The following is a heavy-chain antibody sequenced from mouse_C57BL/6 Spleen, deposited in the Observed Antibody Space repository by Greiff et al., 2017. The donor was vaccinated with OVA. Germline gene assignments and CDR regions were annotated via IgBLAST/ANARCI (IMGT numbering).Heavy chain of an antibody. Sequence: EVKLMESGGGLVKPGGSLKLSCAASGFTFSSYAMSWVRQTPEKRLEWVATISDGGSYTYYPDNVQGRFTISRDNAKNNLYLQMSHLKSEDTAMYYCARDRGTVVATGFDVWGTGTTVTVSS. CDR1: GFTFSSYA. D-gene: IGHD1-1*01. J-gene: IGHJ1*03. CDR3: ARDRGTVVATGFDV. V-gene: IGHV5-4*01. CDR2: ISDGGSYT.